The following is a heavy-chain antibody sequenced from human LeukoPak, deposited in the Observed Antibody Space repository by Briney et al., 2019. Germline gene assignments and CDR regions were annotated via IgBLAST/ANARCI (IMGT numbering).Heavy chain of an antibody. D-gene: IGHD6-19*01. Sequence: SETLSLTCIVSGGSISSGSHYWSWIRQPAGTGLEWIGRIDTTGSTNYNPSLKSRVTISVDTSKNQFSLKLSSVTAADTAVYYCARHAVAGPGNYYYYYYMDVWGKGTTVTISS. CDR1: GGSISSGSHY. CDR3: ARHAVAGPGNYYYYYYMDV. V-gene: IGHV4-61*02. J-gene: IGHJ6*03. CDR2: IDTTGST.